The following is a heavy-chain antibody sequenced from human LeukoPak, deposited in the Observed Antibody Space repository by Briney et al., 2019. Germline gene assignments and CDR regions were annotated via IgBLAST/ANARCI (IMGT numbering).Heavy chain of an antibody. CDR1: GISLSNYA. CDR3: AKRGVVIRGILVIGYHQEAYHYDF. Sequence: PWGSLRLSCVVSGISLSNYAMTWVRQAPGKGLEWVSYISERGGSTTYADSVKGRFTISRDTSLNTLYLQMDNLRAEDTAVYFCAKRGVVIRGILVIGYHQEAYHYDFWGQGVLVTVSS. CDR2: ISERGGST. V-gene: IGHV3-23*01. J-gene: IGHJ4*02. D-gene: IGHD3-10*01.